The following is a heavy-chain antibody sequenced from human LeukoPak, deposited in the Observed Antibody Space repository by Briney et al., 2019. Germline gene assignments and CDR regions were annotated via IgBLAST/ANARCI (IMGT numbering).Heavy chain of an antibody. CDR3: ARVGVGPADTAPFDY. D-gene: IGHD5-18*01. CDR1: GFTFSSYA. Sequence: GGSMRLSCAASGFTFSSYAMHWVRRAPGKGLEWVAVISYDGSNKYYADSVKGRFTISRDNSKNTLYLQMNSLRAEDTAVYYCARVGVGPADTAPFDYWGQGTLVTVSS. CDR2: ISYDGSNK. V-gene: IGHV3-30-3*01. J-gene: IGHJ4*02.